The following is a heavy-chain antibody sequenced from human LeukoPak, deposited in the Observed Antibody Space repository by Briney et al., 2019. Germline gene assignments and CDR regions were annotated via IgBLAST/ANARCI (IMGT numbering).Heavy chain of an antibody. Sequence: ASVKVSCKASGYTFTSYGTSWVRQAPGQGLEWMGWISAYNGNTNYAQKLQGRVTMTTDTSTSTAYMELRSLRSDDTAVYYCARDSDIVVVVAATYFDYWGQGTLVTVSS. CDR2: ISAYNGNT. CDR3: ARDSDIVVVVAATYFDY. J-gene: IGHJ4*02. D-gene: IGHD2-15*01. CDR1: GYTFTSYG. V-gene: IGHV1-18*01.